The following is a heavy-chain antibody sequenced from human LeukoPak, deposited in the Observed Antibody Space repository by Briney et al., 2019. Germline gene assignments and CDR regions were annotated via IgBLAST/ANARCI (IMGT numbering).Heavy chain of an antibody. Sequence: AGSLRCSCDASSFTGYYIRLRWHGPGQGLGLKGGAIIKQDGSEKDYVDSVTGRFTISRDNAKNSLYLQMNSLRDEDTAVYYCARDTSAWRYGMDVWGQGTTVTVSS. V-gene: IGHV3-7*01. J-gene: IGHJ6*02. CDR1: SFTGYYIR. CDR3: ARDTSAWRYGMDV. D-gene: IGHD6-19*01. CDR2: IKQDGSEK.